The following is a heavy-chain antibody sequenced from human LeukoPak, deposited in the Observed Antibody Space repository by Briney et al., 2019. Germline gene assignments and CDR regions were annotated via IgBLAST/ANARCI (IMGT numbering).Heavy chain of an antibody. CDR3: AKDKWWGASDH. J-gene: IGHJ4*02. D-gene: IGHD2-8*01. CDR2: INGDGTAT. CDR1: GFTFSGPW. Sequence: GGSLRLACAASGFTFSGPWMHWVRQPPGKGLVWVADINGDGTATNYAGSVKGRFTISRDNAKNTLYLQMNTLRAEDTAVYYCAKDKWWGASDHWGQGSLVTVSS. V-gene: IGHV3-74*01.